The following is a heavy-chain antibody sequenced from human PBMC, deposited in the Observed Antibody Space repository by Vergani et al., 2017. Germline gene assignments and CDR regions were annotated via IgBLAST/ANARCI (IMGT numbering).Heavy chain of an antibody. J-gene: IGHJ1*01. CDR3: ARDNLGYCSGGRCYAVEYFQH. Sequence: QVQLVQSGAEVKKPGASVKVSCKASGYTFTSYGISWVRQAPGQGLEWMGWISAYNGNTNYAQKLQGRVTMTTDTSTSTAYMELRSLRSDDTAVYYCARDNLGYCSGGRCYAVEYFQHWGQGTLVTVSS. V-gene: IGHV1-18*01. CDR2: ISAYNGNT. D-gene: IGHD2-15*01. CDR1: GYTFTSYG.